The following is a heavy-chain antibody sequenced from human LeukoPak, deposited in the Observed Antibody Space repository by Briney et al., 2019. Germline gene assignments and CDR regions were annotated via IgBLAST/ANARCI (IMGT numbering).Heavy chain of an antibody. J-gene: IGHJ5*02. CDR2: INHSGST. CDR3: ARGVRITMVRGVPGGPWFDP. CDR1: GGSFSGYY. V-gene: IGHV4-34*01. D-gene: IGHD3-10*01. Sequence: SETLSLTCAVYGGSFSGYYWSWIRQPPGKGLEWIGEINHSGSTNYNPSLKSRVTISVDTSKNQFSLRLSSVTAADTAVYYCARGVRITMVRGVPGGPWFDPWGQGTLVTVSS.